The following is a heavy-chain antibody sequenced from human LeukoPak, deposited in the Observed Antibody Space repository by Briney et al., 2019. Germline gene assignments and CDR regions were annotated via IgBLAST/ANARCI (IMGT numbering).Heavy chain of an antibody. V-gene: IGHV3-7*01. J-gene: IGHJ4*02. CDR2: IKQDGSEK. D-gene: IGHD6-13*01. CDR1: GYSFTSYW. CDR3: ASIGSSWFWVY. Sequence: GESLKISCKGSGYSFTSYWMSWVRQAPGKGLEWVANIKQDGSEKYYVDSVKGRFTISRDNAKNSLYLQMNSLRAEDTAVYYCASIGSSWFWVYWGQGTLVTVSS.